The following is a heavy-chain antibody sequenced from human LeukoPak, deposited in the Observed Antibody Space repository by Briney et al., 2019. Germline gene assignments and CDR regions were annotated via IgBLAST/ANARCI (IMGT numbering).Heavy chain of an antibody. CDR1: GGSFSGYY. J-gene: IGHJ4*02. CDR2: INHSGST. V-gene: IGHV4-34*01. CDR3: ARIPYGPYYFDY. D-gene: IGHD3-10*01. Sequence: SETLSLTCAVYGGSFSGYYWSWIRQPPGKGLEWIGEINHSGSTNYNPSLKSRVTISVDTSKNQFSLKLSSVTAADTAVYYCARIPYGPYYFDYWGQGTLVTVSS.